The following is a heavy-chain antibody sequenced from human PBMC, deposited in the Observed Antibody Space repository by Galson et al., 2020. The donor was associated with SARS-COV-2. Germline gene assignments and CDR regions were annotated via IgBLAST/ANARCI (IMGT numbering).Heavy chain of an antibody. CDR3: ARVVPRSY. CDR1: GGSFRGYY. V-gene: IGHV4-34*01. Sequence: SETLSPTCAVYGGSFRGYYWSWIRQPPGKGLEWIGEINHSGSTNYNPSLKSRVTISVDTSKNQFSLKLSSVTAADTAVYYCARVVPRSYWGQGTLVTVSS. CDR2: INHSGST. D-gene: IGHD6-13*01. J-gene: IGHJ4*02.